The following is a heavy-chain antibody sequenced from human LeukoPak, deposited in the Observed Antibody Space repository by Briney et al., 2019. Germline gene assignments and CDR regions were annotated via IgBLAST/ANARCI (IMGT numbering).Heavy chain of an antibody. CDR3: AKDLGGGMIVVVGIDY. V-gene: IGHV3-30*18. Sequence: GGSLRLSCAASGFTFSSYGMHWVRQAPGKGLERVAVISYDGSNKYYADSVKGRFTISRDNSKNTLYLQMNSLRAEDTAVYYCAKDLGGGMIVVVGIDYWGQGTLVTVSS. J-gene: IGHJ4*02. CDR1: GFTFSSYG. D-gene: IGHD3-22*01. CDR2: ISYDGSNK.